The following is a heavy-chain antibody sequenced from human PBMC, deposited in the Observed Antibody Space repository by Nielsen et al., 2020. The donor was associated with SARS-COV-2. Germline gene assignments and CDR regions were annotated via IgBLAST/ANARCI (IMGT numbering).Heavy chain of an antibody. CDR3: ARENTMIVVKAFDI. J-gene: IGHJ3*02. D-gene: IGHD3-22*01. Sequence: WIRQPPGKGLEWIGEIYHSGSTNYNPSLKSRVTISVDKSKNQFSLKLSSVTAADTAVYYCARENTMIVVKAFDIWGQGTMVTVSS. CDR2: IYHSGST. V-gene: IGHV4-4*02.